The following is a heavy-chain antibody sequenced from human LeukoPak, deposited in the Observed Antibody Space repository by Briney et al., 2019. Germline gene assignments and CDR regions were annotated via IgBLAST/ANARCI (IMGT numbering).Heavy chain of an antibody. V-gene: IGHV4-4*02. CDR1: LDSTTSNF. Sequence: SETLSLTCTVSLDSTTSNFWSWVRQPPGKGLEWIGEVHRSGSPNYNPSLQSRVTISIDRSRNQIVLELSSVTAADTAVYYCAREILGGFNPGAYWGQGILVTVSS. J-gene: IGHJ4*02. D-gene: IGHD1-14*01. CDR3: AREILGGFNPGAY. CDR2: VHRSGSP.